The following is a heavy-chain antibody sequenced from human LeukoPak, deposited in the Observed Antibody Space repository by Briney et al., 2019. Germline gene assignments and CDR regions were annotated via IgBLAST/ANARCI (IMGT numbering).Heavy chain of an antibody. D-gene: IGHD3-22*01. CDR2: IYYSGST. V-gene: IGHV4-59*01. CDR3: ARADYYYDSSGYTYLFDY. Sequence: PSETLSLTCTVSGGSISYYYWGWIRQPPGKGLEWIGYIYYSGSTNYHPSLKRRVTISVDTSKNQFSLNLSSVTAADTAVYYCARADYYYDSSGYTYLFDYWGQGILVTVSS. J-gene: IGHJ4*02. CDR1: GGSISYYY.